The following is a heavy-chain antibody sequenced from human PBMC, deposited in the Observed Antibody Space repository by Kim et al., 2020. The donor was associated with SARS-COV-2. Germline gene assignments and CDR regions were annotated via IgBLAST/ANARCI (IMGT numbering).Heavy chain of an antibody. D-gene: IGHD1-26*01. CDR1: GFTFSSYA. CDR2: ISYDGSNK. J-gene: IGHJ5*02. V-gene: IGHV3-30*04. Sequence: GGSLRLSCAASGFTFSSYAMHWVRQAPGKGLEWVAAISYDGSNKYYADSVKGRFTISRDNSKNTLYLQMNSLRAEDTAVYYCAREVGATRTWFDPWGQGTLVTVSS. CDR3: AREVGATRTWFDP.